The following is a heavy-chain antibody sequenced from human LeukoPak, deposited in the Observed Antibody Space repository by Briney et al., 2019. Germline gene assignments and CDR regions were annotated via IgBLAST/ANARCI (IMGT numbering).Heavy chain of an antibody. D-gene: IGHD4-11*01. Sequence: PSETLSLTCTVSGGSISSSTYYLGCIRQPPGKGLEWIGNIYYSGSIYYNPSIKSRVTISVDKSKNQFSLRLSAVTAADTAVYYCARQTTVMGDYWGQGTLVTVSS. CDR2: IYYSGSI. J-gene: IGHJ4*02. CDR3: ARQTTVMGDY. CDR1: GGSISSSTYY. V-gene: IGHV4-39*01.